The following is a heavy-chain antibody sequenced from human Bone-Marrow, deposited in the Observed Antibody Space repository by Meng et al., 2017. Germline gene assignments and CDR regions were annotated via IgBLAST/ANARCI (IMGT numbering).Heavy chain of an antibody. V-gene: IGHV1-69*13. CDR1: GDTFSSYA. D-gene: IGHD3-22*01. J-gene: IGHJ5*02. Sequence: SVKVSCKASGDTFSSYAISWVRQAPGQGLEWMGGIIPIFGSPNYAQKFQGRVTITADESTSTAYMELSGLRSEDTAIYYCARDLHFYDTSGPLNWFDPWGQGTLVTVSS. CDR2: IIPIFGSP. CDR3: ARDLHFYDTSGPLNWFDP.